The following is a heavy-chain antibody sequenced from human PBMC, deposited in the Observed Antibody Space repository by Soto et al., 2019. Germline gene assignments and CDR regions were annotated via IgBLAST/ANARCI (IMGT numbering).Heavy chain of an antibody. CDR2: INPSGGST. J-gene: IGHJ4*02. CDR1: GYTFTSYY. D-gene: IGHD4-17*01. CDR3: ARVTYDYGDYPGDGYYFDY. Sequence: QVQLVQSGAEVKKPGASVKVSCKASGYTFTSYYMHWVRQAPGQGLEWMGIINPSGGSTSYAQKFQGRVTMTRDTSTSTVYMELSSLRSEDTAVYYCARVTYDYGDYPGDGYYFDYWGQGTLVTVSS. V-gene: IGHV1-46*01.